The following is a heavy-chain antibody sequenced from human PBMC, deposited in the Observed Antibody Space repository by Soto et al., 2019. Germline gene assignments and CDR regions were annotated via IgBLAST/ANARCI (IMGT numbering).Heavy chain of an antibody. Sequence: SSETLSLTCAVYGGSFSGYYWSWIRQPPGKGLEWIGEINHSGSTNYNPSLKSRVTISVDTSMNQFSLKRSSVTAADTAVYYCARGKSISVAGTFDYWGQGTLVTVSS. CDR1: GGSFSGYY. J-gene: IGHJ4*02. CDR3: ARGKSISVAGTFDY. CDR2: INHSGST. D-gene: IGHD6-19*01. V-gene: IGHV4-34*01.